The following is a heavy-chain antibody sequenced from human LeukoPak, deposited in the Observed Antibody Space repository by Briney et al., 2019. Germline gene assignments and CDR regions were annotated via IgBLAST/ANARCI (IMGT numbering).Heavy chain of an antibody. CDR1: GGTFSSYA. CDR3: ARAVGAAAGIYYYYGMDV. V-gene: IGHV1-69*01. CDR2: IIPIFGTA. Sequence: ASVKVSCKASGGTFSSYAISWVRQAPGQGLEWMGGIIPIFGTANYAQKFQGRVTITADESTSTAYMELSSLSSEDTAVYYCARAVGAAAGIYYYYGMDVWGQGTTVTVSS. D-gene: IGHD6-13*01. J-gene: IGHJ6*02.